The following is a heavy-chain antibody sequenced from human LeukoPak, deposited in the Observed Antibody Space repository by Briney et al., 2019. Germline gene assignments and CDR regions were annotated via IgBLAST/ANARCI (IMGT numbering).Heavy chain of an antibody. CDR1: GGSISSYY. CDR2: IYYSGST. Sequence: SETLSLTCTVSGGSISSYYWSWIRQPPGKGLEWIGYIYYSGSTNYNPSLKSRVTISVDTSKNQFSLKLSSVTAADTAVYYCAGEAMVRGAVWFDPWGQGTLVTVSS. CDR3: AGEAMVRGAVWFDP. V-gene: IGHV4-59*01. J-gene: IGHJ5*02. D-gene: IGHD3-10*01.